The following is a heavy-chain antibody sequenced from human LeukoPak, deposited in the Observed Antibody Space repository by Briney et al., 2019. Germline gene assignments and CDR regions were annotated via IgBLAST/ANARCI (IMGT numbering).Heavy chain of an antibody. CDR1: GFAVSTND. Sequence: GGSLRLSCAASGFAVSTNDMSWVRQVPGKGLEWVSVIYTGGSTYHADSVKGRFTISRDNSKNTLYLQMNSLRAEDTAVYYCATVAGNWGQGTLVTVSS. V-gene: IGHV3-66*01. D-gene: IGHD6-19*01. CDR3: ATVAGN. J-gene: IGHJ4*02. CDR2: IYTGGST.